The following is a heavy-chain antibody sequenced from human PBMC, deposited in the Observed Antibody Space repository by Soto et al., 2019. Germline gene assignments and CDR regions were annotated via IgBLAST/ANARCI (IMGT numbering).Heavy chain of an antibody. Sequence: PSQTLSLTCVIYGDRVSSNSATWNWIRQSPSRGLEWLGRTYYRSKWYNDYVVSVKSRITINPDTSKNQFSLPLHSVTPEDTAVYYCARYCSSRNCYMSDAFDIWGQGTMVTVSS. CDR2: TYYRSKWYN. V-gene: IGHV6-1*01. J-gene: IGHJ3*02. D-gene: IGHD2-2*02. CDR1: GDRVSSNSAT. CDR3: ARYCSSRNCYMSDAFDI.